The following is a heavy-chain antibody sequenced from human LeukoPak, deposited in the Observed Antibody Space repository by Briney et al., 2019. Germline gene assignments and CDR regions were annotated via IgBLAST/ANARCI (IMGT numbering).Heavy chain of an antibody. Sequence: ASVKVSCKASGYSLTGFYLYWLRQAPGQGPQWMGWINPNSGDTNYAQKYEGRVSMTRDTSISTAYMELSGLSSDDTAVYYCARGVRRSAGELHRSGNYYMDVWGKGTTVIVSS. J-gene: IGHJ6*03. CDR3: ARGVRRSAGELHRSGNYYMDV. D-gene: IGHD4-23*01. V-gene: IGHV1-2*02. CDR1: GYSLTGFY. CDR2: INPNSGDT.